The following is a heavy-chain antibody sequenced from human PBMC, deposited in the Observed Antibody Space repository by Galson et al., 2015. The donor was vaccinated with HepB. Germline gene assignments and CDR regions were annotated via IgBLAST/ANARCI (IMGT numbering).Heavy chain of an antibody. V-gene: IGHV4-39*07. CDR3: AREYCSGGSCYSGYFDY. CDR1: GGSISSSSYS. J-gene: IGHJ4*02. Sequence: ETLSLTCTVSGGSISSSSYSWAWIRQPPGKGLEWIGSIYYSGGTYYNPSLKGRVTISVDTSKNQFSLKLSSVTAADTAVYYCAREYCSGGSCYSGYFDYWGQGTLVTVSS. D-gene: IGHD2-15*01. CDR2: IYYSGGT.